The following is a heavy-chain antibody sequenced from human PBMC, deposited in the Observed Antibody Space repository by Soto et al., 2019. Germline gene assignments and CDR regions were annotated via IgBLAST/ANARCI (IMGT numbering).Heavy chain of an antibody. D-gene: IGHD6-19*01. V-gene: IGHV6-1*01. CDR3: ARDQREPGKCLVGSMDV. Sequence: PSQTLSLTPAIPADSVSSNSAAWNWIRQSPSRGLEWLGRTYYRDKWYNDYAVSVKSRITINPDTSKSQFSLQLNSVTPEDTAVYNCARDQREPGKCLVGSMDVWGQGATVTVSS. CDR1: ADSVSSNSAA. CDR2: TYYRDKWYN. J-gene: IGHJ6*02.